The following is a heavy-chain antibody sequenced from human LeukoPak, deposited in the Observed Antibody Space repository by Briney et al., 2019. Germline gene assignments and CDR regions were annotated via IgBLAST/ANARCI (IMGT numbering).Heavy chain of an antibody. CDR3: ARGRWSSPDY. J-gene: IGHJ4*02. V-gene: IGHV4-34*01. Sequence: PSETLSLTCAVYGGSFSGYYWSWIRQPPGKGLEWIGEINHSGSTNYNPSLKSRVTISVDTSKNQFSLKLSSVTAADTAVYYCARGRWSSPDYWGQGTLVTVSS. D-gene: IGHD6-13*01. CDR1: GGSFSGYY. CDR2: INHSGST.